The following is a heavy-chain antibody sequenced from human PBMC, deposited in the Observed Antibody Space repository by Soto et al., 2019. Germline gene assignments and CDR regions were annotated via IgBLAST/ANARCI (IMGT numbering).Heavy chain of an antibody. CDR3: ARVRDWFDP. D-gene: IGHD3-3*01. Sequence: SETLSLTCAVYGGSFSGYYWNWIRQPPGKGLEWIGEIDHSGYTNYNPSLKSRVTISVDTSKNQFSLRLTSVTAADTAVYYCARVRDWFDPWGQGTLVTVTS. CDR1: GGSFSGYY. V-gene: IGHV4-34*01. CDR2: IDHSGYT. J-gene: IGHJ5*02.